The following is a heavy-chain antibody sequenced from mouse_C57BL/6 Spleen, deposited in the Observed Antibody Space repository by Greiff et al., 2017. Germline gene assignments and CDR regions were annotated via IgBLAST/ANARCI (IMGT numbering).Heavy chain of an antibody. Sequence: EVQLVESGGGLVQPKGSLKLSCAASGFSFNTYAMNWVRQAPGQGFEWVARIRSKSNNYATYYADLGKATFTISRDDSESMLYLQMNNLKTEDTAMYYCVRHYYGSSYGWFAYWGQGTLVTVSA. J-gene: IGHJ3*01. CDR1: GFSFNTYA. V-gene: IGHV10-1*01. CDR3: VRHYYGSSYGWFAY. D-gene: IGHD1-1*01. CDR2: IRSKSNNYAT.